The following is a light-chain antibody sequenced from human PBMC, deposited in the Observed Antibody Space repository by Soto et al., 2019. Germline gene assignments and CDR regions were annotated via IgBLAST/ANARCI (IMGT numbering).Light chain of an antibody. CDR2: EVS. J-gene: IGLJ2*01. CDR1: SSDVGGYNY. CDR3: SSYTSSSTVV. Sequence: QSVLTQPASVSGSPGQSITISCTGTSSDVGGYNYVSWYQQNPGKAPKLMIYEVSYRPSGVSNRFSGSKSGNTASLTISGLQPEDEADYYCSSYTSSSTVVFGGGTKVTVL. V-gene: IGLV2-14*01.